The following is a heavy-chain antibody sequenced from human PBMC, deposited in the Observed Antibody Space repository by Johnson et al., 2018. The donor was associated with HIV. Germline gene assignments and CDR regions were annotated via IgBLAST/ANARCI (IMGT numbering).Heavy chain of an antibody. V-gene: IGHV3-30*14. J-gene: IGHJ3*02. CDR2: ISYDGRDA. CDR3: ARVPWSLDAFDI. Sequence: QVQLVESGGGVVQPGRSLRLSCAASGFTFSSYALHWVRQAPGKGLEWVAVISYDGRDAYYADSVKGRFTSSRDNSKNTLYLQMNSLRAEDTAVYYCARVPWSLDAFDIWGQGTMVTVSS. CDR1: GFTFSSYA. D-gene: IGHD2-15*01.